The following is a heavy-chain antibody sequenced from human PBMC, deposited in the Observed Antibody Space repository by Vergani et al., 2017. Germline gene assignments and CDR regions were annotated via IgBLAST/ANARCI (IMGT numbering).Heavy chain of an antibody. Sequence: QVQLVQSGAEVKKPGASVKVSCKASGYTFTSYAMHWVRQAPGQRLEWMGWSNAGNGNTKYSQEFQGRVTITRDTSASTAYMELSSLRSEDMAVYYCAGATYYDFWSSYSPVYYYMDVWGKGTTVTVSS. V-gene: IGHV1-3*02. CDR3: AGATYYDFWSSYSPVYYYMDV. CDR2: SNAGNGNT. CDR1: GYTFTSYA. D-gene: IGHD3-3*01. J-gene: IGHJ6*03.